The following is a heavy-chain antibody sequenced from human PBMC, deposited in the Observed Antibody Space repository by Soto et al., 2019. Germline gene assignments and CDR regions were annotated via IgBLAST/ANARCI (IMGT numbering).Heavy chain of an antibody. J-gene: IGHJ4*02. Sequence: SETLSLTCTVSGGSIIGAGYYWNWIRQHPGKGLEWIGYIYYSGSTYYNASLKSRVSISVDTPKSQFSLKLSSVTAADTAMYYCARSNGPYFDYWGEGSRVTVAS. D-gene: IGHD2-8*01. CDR3: ARSNGPYFDY. V-gene: IGHV4-31*03. CDR1: GGSIIGAGYY. CDR2: IYYSGST.